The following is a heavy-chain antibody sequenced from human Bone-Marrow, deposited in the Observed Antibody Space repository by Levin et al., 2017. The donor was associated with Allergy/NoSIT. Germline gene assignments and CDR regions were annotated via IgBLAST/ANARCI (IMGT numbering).Heavy chain of an antibody. CDR3: ARDGGYIGGSDYGMDV. Sequence: GGSLRLSCAASGFTFSSCAMHWVRQAPGKGLDWVAFISYDGSIKYYGDSAKGRFTISRDDSKNTLYLQLTSLRVEDTAVYYCARDGGYIGGSDYGMDVWGQGTTVTVSS. CDR1: GFTFSSCA. D-gene: IGHD6-13*01. V-gene: IGHV3-30-3*01. J-gene: IGHJ6*02. CDR2: ISYDGSIK.